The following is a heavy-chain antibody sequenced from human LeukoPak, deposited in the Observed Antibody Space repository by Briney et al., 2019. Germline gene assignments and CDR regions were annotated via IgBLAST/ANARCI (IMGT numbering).Heavy chain of an antibody. CDR1: GGTFSSYA. J-gene: IGHJ4*02. D-gene: IGHD3-3*01. CDR3: ARAYDFPDY. CDR2: INPSGGST. V-gene: IGHV1-46*01. Sequence: ASVKVSCKASGGTFSSYAISWVRQAPGQGLEWMGIINPSGGSTSYAQKFQGRVTMTRDTSTSTVYMELSSLRSEDTAVYYCARAYDFPDYWGQGTLVTVSS.